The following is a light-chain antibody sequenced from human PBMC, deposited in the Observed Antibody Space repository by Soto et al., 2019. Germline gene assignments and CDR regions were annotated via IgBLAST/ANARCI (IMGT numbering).Light chain of an antibody. CDR3: KQYNSYWK. CDR2: KAS. CDR1: QSVGGW. J-gene: IGKJ1*01. Sequence: DIQMTQSPSTLSSSVGDRVTITFRASQSVGGWLAWYQQKPGKAPKLLIYKASSLESGVPSRFSGSGSGTEFTLTISSLQPDDFATYYCKQYNSYWKFGQGTKVAIK. V-gene: IGKV1-5*03.